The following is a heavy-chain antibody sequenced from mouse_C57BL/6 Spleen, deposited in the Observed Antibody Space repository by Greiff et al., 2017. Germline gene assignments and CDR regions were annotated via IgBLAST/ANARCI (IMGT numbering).Heavy chain of an antibody. D-gene: IGHD2-3*01. J-gene: IGHJ4*01. CDR2: IDPNSGGT. CDR3: VLYDGYYNYYAMDY. CDR1: GYTFTSYW. Sequence: VQLQQPGAELVKPGASVKLSCKASGYTFTSYWMHWVKQRPGRGLEWIGRIDPNSGGTKYNEKFKSKATLTVDKPSSTSYMQLSSLTSEDSAVYYCVLYDGYYNYYAMDYWGQGTSVTVSS. V-gene: IGHV1-72*01.